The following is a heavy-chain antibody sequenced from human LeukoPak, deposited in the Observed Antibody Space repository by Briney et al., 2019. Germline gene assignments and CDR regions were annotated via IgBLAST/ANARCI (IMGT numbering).Heavy chain of an antibody. J-gene: IGHJ4*02. CDR1: GYTFTGYY. CDR2: INPNSGVT. CDR3: ARRKPDSSGYYHFDY. D-gene: IGHD3-22*01. V-gene: IGHV1-2*02. Sequence: ASVKVSCKASGYTFTGYYMHWVRQAPGQGLEWMGWINPNSGVTKCAQKFQGRVTMTRDTSISTVYVEVIRLRSDDTAVYYCARRKPDSSGYYHFDYWGQGTLVTVSS.